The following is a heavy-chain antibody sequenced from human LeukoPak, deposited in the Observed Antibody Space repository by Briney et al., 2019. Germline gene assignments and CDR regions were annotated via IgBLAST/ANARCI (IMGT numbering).Heavy chain of an antibody. J-gene: IGHJ4*02. CDR1: GYTFTGYY. V-gene: IGHV1-2*06. Sequence: ASVKVSCKASGYTFTGYYMHWVRQAPGQGLEWMGLINPNSGGTNYAQKFQGRVTMTRDTSISTAYMELSRLRSDDTAVYYCARVSSVSGDYSRGNDYWGQGTLVTVSS. D-gene: IGHD4-17*01. CDR3: ARVSSVSGDYSRGNDY. CDR2: INPNSGGT.